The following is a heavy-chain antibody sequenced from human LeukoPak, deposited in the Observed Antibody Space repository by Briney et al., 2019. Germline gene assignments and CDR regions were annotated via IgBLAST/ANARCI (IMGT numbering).Heavy chain of an antibody. CDR1: GFTVSSNY. J-gene: IGHJ6*02. Sequence: GGSLRLSCAASGFTVSSNYMSWVRQAQGKGLEWVSVIYSGGSTYYADSVKGRFTISRDNSKNTLYLQMNSLRAEDTAVYYCASIRYYYYGMDVWGQGTTVTVSS. V-gene: IGHV3-53*01. CDR2: IYSGGST. D-gene: IGHD2-2*02. CDR3: ASIRYYYYGMDV.